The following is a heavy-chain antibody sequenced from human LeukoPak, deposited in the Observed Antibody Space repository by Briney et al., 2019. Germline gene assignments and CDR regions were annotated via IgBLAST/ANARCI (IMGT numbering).Heavy chain of an antibody. J-gene: IGHJ5*02. CDR2: INTDESIT. V-gene: IGHV3-74*01. CDR1: GFTLGNYW. D-gene: IGHD5-12*01. CDR3: ARDLDGYRSGNGA. Sequence: GGSLRLSCAASGFTLGNYWMHWVRQAPGKGLVGVSRINTDESITDYADAVKGRFTISRDNAKKPLYPQMKSLRAEDTAVYYCARDLDGYRSGNGAWGQGTPVIASS.